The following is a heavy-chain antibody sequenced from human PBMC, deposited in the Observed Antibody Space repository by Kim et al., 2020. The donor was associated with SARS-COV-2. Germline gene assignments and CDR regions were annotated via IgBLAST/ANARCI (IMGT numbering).Heavy chain of an antibody. CDR3: VMGRITMVRGVIREGYRN. V-gene: IGHV3-64D*06. CDR2: ISSNGGST. Sequence: GGSLRLSCSASGFTFSSYAMHWVRQAPGKGLEYVSAISSNGGSTYYADSVKGRFTISRDNSKNTLYLQMSSLRAEDTAVYYCVMGRITMVRGVIREGYRNWGQGTLVTVSS. CDR1: GFTFSSYA. J-gene: IGHJ4*02. D-gene: IGHD3-10*01.